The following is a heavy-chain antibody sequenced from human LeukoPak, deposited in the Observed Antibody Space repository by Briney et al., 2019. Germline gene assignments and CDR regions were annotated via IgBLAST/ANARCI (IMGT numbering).Heavy chain of an antibody. CDR2: INPSGGST. CDR3: ARDGARSDFDY. V-gene: IGHV1-46*01. Sequence: GASLKVSCKSSGYTFSSYYIYWVRQAPGQGLELVGGINPSGGSTTYAQKFQGRVTMTRDTSASTVYMELSSLSSEDTAVYYCARDGARSDFDYWGQGTLVTVSS. CDR1: GYTFSSYY. D-gene: IGHD3-3*01. J-gene: IGHJ4*02.